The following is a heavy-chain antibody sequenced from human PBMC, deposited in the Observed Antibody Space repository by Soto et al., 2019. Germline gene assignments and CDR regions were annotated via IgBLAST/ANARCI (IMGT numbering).Heavy chain of an antibody. V-gene: IGHV3-13*04. Sequence: EVQLVESGGGLVQPGGSLRLSCAASGFTFSSYDMHWVCQATGKGLEWVSAIGTAGDTYYPGSVKGRFTISRENAKNSLYLQMNSLRAGDTAVYYCARGRVAGDFDYWGQGTLVTVSS. D-gene: IGHD6-19*01. CDR2: IGTAGDT. J-gene: IGHJ4*02. CDR3: ARGRVAGDFDY. CDR1: GFTFSSYD.